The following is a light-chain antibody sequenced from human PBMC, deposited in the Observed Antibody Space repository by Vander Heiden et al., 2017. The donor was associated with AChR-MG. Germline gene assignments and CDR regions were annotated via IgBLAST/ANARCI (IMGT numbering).Light chain of an antibody. J-gene: IGKJ1*01. CDR2: LGS. Sequence: DIVMTQSPLSLPVTPGEPASISCRSSQSLLHSNGYNYLDWYLQKPGQSPQLLIYLGSNRASGVPDRFSGSGSGTDFTLKISRVEAEDVGVYYCMQALYTRTFGQGTKVEIK. CDR1: QSLLHSNGYNY. V-gene: IGKV2-28*01. CDR3: MQALYTRT.